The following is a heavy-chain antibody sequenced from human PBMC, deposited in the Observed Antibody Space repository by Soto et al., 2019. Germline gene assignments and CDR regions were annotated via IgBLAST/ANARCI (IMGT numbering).Heavy chain of an antibody. D-gene: IGHD3-3*01. CDR3: ARDFWSGYYYYYYMDV. J-gene: IGHJ6*03. CDR1: GFTFSSYA. Sequence: GGSLRLSCAASGFTFSSYAMSWVRQAPGKGLEWVSAISGSGGSTYYADSVKGRFTISRDNSKNTLYLQMNSLRAEDTAVYYCARDFWSGYYYYYYMDVWGKGTTVTVSS. V-gene: IGHV3-23*01. CDR2: ISGSGGST.